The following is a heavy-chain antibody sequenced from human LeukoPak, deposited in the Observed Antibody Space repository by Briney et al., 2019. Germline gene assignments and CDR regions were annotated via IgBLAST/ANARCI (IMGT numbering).Heavy chain of an antibody. D-gene: IGHD2-2*01. J-gene: IGHJ4*02. CDR2: IHSTGNT. Sequence: WETLSLTCTVSGGSITDHYWSWIRQPPGKGLELSGDIHSTGNTFYKPSLKSRITISLDKSRNQFSLRLSSVTAADTAVYYCARFSSGCSTASCYLDSWGQGTLVTVSS. CDR1: GGSITDHY. CDR3: ARFSSGCSTASCYLDS. V-gene: IGHV4-59*11.